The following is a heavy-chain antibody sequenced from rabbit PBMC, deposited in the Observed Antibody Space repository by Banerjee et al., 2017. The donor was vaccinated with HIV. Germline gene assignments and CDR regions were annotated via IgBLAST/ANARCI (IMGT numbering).Heavy chain of an antibody. J-gene: IGHJ4*01. CDR3: ARDRDTGTAYYFDL. D-gene: IGHD7-1*01. CDR2: IYTGSGST. V-gene: IGHV1S40*01. CDR1: GFSFSSSYY. Sequence: QSLEESGGDLVKPGASLTLTCTASGFSFSSSYYMCWVRQALGKGLELIACIYTGSGSTYYASWAKGRFTISKPSSTTVTLQMTSLTAADTATYFCARDRDTGTAYYFDLWGPGTLVTVS.